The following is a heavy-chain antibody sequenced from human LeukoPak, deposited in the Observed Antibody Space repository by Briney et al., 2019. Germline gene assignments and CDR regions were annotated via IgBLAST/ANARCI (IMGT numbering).Heavy chain of an antibody. V-gene: IGHV3-23*01. Sequence: PGGSLRLSCAASGFTFSSYAMSWVRQAPGKGLEWVSAFSGSGGSTYYADSVKGRFTISRDNSKNTLFMQMNRLRAEDPAVYFCARDGYGGGFLSGYFYFGMDVWGQGTTVTVSS. D-gene: IGHD3-3*01. CDR2: FSGSGGST. J-gene: IGHJ6*02. CDR3: ARDGYGGGFLSGYFYFGMDV. CDR1: GFTFSSYA.